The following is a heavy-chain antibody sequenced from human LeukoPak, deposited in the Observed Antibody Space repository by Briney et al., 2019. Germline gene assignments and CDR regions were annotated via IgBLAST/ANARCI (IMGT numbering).Heavy chain of an antibody. Sequence: PGGSLRLSCAASGFTVSSNYMSWVRQAPGKGLEWVSSISSSSSYIYYADSVKGRFTISRDNAKNSLYLQMNSLRAEDTAVYYCARDRDYDILTGYYGAGDDAFDIWGQGTMVTVSS. V-gene: IGHV3-21*01. CDR3: ARDRDYDILTGYYGAGDDAFDI. CDR1: GFTVSSNY. D-gene: IGHD3-9*01. J-gene: IGHJ3*02. CDR2: ISSSSSYI.